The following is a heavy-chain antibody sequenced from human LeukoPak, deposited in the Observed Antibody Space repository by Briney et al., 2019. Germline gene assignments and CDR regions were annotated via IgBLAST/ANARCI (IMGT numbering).Heavy chain of an antibody. CDR1: GFTFSSYS. CDR2: ISSSSSYI. Sequence: GGSLRLSCAASGFTFSSYSMNWVRQAPGKGLEWVSSISSSSSYIYYADSVKGRFTISRGNAKNTLYLQMNSLRAEDTAVYYCARDRGYSSSWYVYYYYMDVWGKGTTVTISS. V-gene: IGHV3-21*01. J-gene: IGHJ6*03. D-gene: IGHD6-13*01. CDR3: ARDRGYSSSWYVYYYYMDV.